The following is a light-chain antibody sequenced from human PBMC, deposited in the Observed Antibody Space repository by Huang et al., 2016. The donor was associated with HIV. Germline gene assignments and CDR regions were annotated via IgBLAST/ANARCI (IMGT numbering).Light chain of an antibody. CDR3: QQYDGYPWT. CDR1: QSFTTW. CDR2: GVS. J-gene: IGKJ1*01. Sequence: DIQMTQSPSTLSASVGDRVTITCRASQSFTTWLAWYQQKPGKAPKLLIYGVSSLESGVPSRFSGSGSGTEFTLTISSLQPDDFATYYCQQYDGYPWTFGQGTKVEIK. V-gene: IGKV1-5*01.